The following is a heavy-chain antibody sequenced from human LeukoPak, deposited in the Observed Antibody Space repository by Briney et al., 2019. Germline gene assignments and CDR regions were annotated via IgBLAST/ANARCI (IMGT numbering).Heavy chain of an antibody. J-gene: IGHJ4*02. V-gene: IGHV3-9*01. CDR1: GFTFDDYA. Sequence: GRSLRLSCAASGFTFDDYAMHWVRQAPGKGLEWVSGISWNSGSIGYADSVKGRFTISRDNAKNSQYLQMNSLRAEDTALYYCAKGYYYDSSGYHGAYFDYWGQGTLVTVSS. D-gene: IGHD3-22*01. CDR2: ISWNSGSI. CDR3: AKGYYYDSSGYHGAYFDY.